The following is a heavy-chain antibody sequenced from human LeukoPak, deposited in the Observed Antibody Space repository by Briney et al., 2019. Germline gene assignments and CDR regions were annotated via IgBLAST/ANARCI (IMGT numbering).Heavy chain of an antibody. J-gene: IGHJ4*02. CDR2: LIPIFGKT. D-gene: IGHD4-11*01. CDR3: ARLRGPIRNDYPLGY. V-gene: IGHV1-69*19. Sequence: ASVKVSCKASGVTFNSYAISWVRQAPGQGLEWMVGLIPIFGKTNYAQKFQGRVTFTADESTSTTYMELSSLKGSDTAMYYCARLRGPIRNDYPLGYWGQGTLVTVSS. CDR1: GVTFNSYA.